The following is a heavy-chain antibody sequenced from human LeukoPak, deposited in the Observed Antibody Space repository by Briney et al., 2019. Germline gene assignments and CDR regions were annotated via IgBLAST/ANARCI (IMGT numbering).Heavy chain of an antibody. CDR2: MYSGGDT. V-gene: IGHV3-53*01. CDR3: ARDAPQVPAAGVLAS. CDR1: GFTVSDNY. J-gene: IGHJ5*02. Sequence: GGSLRLSCAASGFTVSDNYMSWVRQAPGKGLEWVSVMYSGGDTYYANSVKGRFTFSRDISKNTLFLQMNGLTTEDTAMYYCARDAPQVPAAGVLASWGQGTLVTVSS. D-gene: IGHD6-13*01.